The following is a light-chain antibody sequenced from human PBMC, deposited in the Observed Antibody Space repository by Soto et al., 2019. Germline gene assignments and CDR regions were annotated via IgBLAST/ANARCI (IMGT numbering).Light chain of an antibody. CDR2: GNS. V-gene: IGLV1-40*01. CDR3: QSYDSSPGNYV. Sequence: QSALTQPPSVSGAPGQRVTISCTGSSSNIGAGYDVHWYQQLPGTAPKLLIYGNSNRPSGVPDRFSGSKSGTSASLAITGLQAEDEADYYCQSYDSSPGNYVFGTGTKV. J-gene: IGLJ1*01. CDR1: SSNIGAGYD.